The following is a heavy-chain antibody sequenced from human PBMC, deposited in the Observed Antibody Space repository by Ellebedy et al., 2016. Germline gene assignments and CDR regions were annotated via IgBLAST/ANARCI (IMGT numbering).Heavy chain of an antibody. Sequence: GGSLRLSCAASGFTFRRYSMNWVRQAPGKGLEWVSTISSTSTYIYYVDSVKGRFTISRDNARDSLSLQMNSLRAEETAVYYCARDISLRDPGGFDFWGQGTLVTVSS. J-gene: IGHJ4*02. V-gene: IGHV3-21*01. CDR1: GFTFRRYS. CDR2: ISSTSTYI. D-gene: IGHD1-14*01. CDR3: ARDISLRDPGGFDF.